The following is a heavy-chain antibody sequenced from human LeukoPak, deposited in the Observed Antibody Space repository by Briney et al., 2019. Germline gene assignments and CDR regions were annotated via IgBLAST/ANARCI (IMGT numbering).Heavy chain of an antibody. J-gene: IGHJ3*02. CDR1: GGSISSYC. CDR3: ARERDGDDAFDI. Sequence: SETLSLTCTVSGGSISSYCWSWIRQPPGKGLEWIGYIYYSGSTNYNPSLKSRVTISVDTSKNQFSLKLSSVTAADTAVYYCARERDGDDAFDIWGQGTMVTVSS. CDR2: IYYSGST. V-gene: IGHV4-59*01. D-gene: IGHD3-10*01.